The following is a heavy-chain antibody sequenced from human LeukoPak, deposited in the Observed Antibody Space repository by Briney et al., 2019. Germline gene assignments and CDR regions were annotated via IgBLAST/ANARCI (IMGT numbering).Heavy chain of an antibody. V-gene: IGHV4-38-2*02. Sequence: SEALSLTCVVSGFSISSGYYWGWIRQPPGRGLEWIVNSHPSGTTFYNSSLKSRVAMSIDTSKNQFSLKLVSVTAADTAVYYCAGEAERRIVNWGQGTLVTVSS. CDR3: AGEAERRIVN. J-gene: IGHJ4*02. CDR1: GFSISSGYY. D-gene: IGHD1-1*01. CDR2: SHPSGTT.